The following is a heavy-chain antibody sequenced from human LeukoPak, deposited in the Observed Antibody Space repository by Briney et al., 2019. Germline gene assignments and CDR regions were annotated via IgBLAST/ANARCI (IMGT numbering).Heavy chain of an antibody. CDR3: ARGGYDFWSGYYSY. Sequence: PSETLSLTCAVYGGSFSGYYWSWIRQPPGKGLEWIGEINHSGSTNYNPSLKSRVTISVDASKNQFSLKLSSVTAADTAVYYCARGGYDFWSGYYSYWGQGTLVTVSS. CDR2: INHSGST. D-gene: IGHD3-3*01. CDR1: GGSFSGYY. V-gene: IGHV4-34*01. J-gene: IGHJ4*02.